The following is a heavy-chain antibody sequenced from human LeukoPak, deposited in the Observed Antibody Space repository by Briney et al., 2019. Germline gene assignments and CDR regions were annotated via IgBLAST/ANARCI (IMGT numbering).Heavy chain of an antibody. CDR2: INPNSGGT. J-gene: IGHJ4*02. CDR3: ARDPGIAAAGSFDY. D-gene: IGHD6-13*01. CDR1: GYTFTSYY. Sequence: ASVKVSCKASGYTFTSYYMHWVRQAPGQGLEWMGWINPNSGGTNYAQKFQGRVTMTRDTSISTAYMELSRLRSDDTAVYYCARDPGIAAAGSFDYWGQGTLVTVSS. V-gene: IGHV1-2*02.